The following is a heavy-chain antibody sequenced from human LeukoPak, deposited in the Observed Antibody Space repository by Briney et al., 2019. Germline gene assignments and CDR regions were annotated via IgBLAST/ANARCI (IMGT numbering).Heavy chain of an antibody. J-gene: IGHJ4*02. V-gene: IGHV3-7*01. Sequence: GGSLRLSCEASGTTFDSHYMTWVRQTPEKGLEWVANINQDGSEKNYVESVKGRFTISRDNAKKSLYLQMNSLRAEDTAVYYCASAAGWESAYWGQGTLVTVSS. CDR1: GTTFDSHY. CDR2: INQDGSEK. D-gene: IGHD1-26*01. CDR3: ASAAGWESAY.